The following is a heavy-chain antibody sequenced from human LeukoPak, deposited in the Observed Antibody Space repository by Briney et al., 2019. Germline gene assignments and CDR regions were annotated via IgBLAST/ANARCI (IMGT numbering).Heavy chain of an antibody. CDR1: GGSISSSSYY. Sequence: SETLSLTCTVSGGSISSSSYYWGWIRQPPGKGLEWIGVIYYTGTTHHNPSLKSRVTISVDTSKNHFSLKLTSVTAADTAVYYCAKATTNWLRYGFDIWGQGTLVTVSS. CDR2: IYYTGTT. J-gene: IGHJ3*02. V-gene: IGHV4-39*02. D-gene: IGHD1-14*01. CDR3: AKATTNWLRYGFDI.